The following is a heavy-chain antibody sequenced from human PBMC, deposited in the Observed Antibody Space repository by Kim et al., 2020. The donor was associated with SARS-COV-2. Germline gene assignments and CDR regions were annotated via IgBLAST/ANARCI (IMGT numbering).Heavy chain of an antibody. CDR3: VRGWDSTDGYSIY. CDR2: INGDGSST. CDR1: GFSFSTYW. Sequence: GGSLRLSCAASGFSFSTYWMHWVRQAPGKGLVWVSRINGDGSSTNYADSAKGRFTISRDNAKKTLYLQMNSLRADDTGVFYCVRGWDSTDGYSIYWGQGALVTVSS. D-gene: IGHD4-4*01. J-gene: IGHJ4*02. V-gene: IGHV3-74*01.